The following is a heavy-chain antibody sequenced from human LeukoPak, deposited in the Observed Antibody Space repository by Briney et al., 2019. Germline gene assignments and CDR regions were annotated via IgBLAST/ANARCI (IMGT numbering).Heavy chain of an antibody. CDR1: GYTSTSYD. Sequence: ASVKVSCKASGYTSTSYDLYWVRQATGQGLEWMGWMNPNSGNTGYAQKFQGRVTMTRNTSISTAYMELSSLRSEDTAVYYCARVGATGLNYYYYMDVWGKGTTVTISS. V-gene: IGHV1-8*01. CDR2: MNPNSGNT. CDR3: ARVGATGLNYYYYMDV. D-gene: IGHD1-26*01. J-gene: IGHJ6*03.